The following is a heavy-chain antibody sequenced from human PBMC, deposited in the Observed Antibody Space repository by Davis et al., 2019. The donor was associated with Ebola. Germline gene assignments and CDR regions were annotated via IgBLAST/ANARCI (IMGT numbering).Heavy chain of an antibody. CDR3: ARGGDDDNWYFDD. CDR2: IIPILGIA. J-gene: IGHJ4*02. CDR1: GGTFSSYA. D-gene: IGHD5-24*01. V-gene: IGHV1-69*04. Sequence: SVKVSCKASGGTFSSYAISWVRQAPGQGLEWMGRIIPILGIANYAQKFQGRVTITADKSTSTAYMELSSLRSEDTAVYYCARGGDDDNWYFDDWGQGTLVTVSS.